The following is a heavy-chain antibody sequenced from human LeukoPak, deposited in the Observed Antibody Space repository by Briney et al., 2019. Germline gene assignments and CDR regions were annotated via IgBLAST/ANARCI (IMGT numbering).Heavy chain of an antibody. CDR1: GGSISSSSYY. J-gene: IGHJ5*02. Sequence: SETLSLTCTVSGGSISSSSYYWGWIRQPPGKGLEWIGSIYYSGSTYYNPSLKSRVTISVDTSKNQFSLKLSSVTAADTAVYYCASSFTNVDIVVTETYNWFDPWGQGTLVTVSS. D-gene: IGHD5-12*01. CDR2: IYYSGST. V-gene: IGHV4-39*01. CDR3: ASSFTNVDIVVTETYNWFDP.